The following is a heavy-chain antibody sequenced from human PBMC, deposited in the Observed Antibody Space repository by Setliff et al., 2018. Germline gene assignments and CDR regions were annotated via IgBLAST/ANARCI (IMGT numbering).Heavy chain of an antibody. Sequence: ASVKVSCKASGYTFINYEINWVRQATGQGLEWMGIINPSGGSTSYAQKFQGRVTMTRDTSTSTAYMELRSLRSDDTAVYYCARGAFYYDSSDDAFDIWGQGTMVTVSS. J-gene: IGHJ3*02. CDR3: ARGAFYYDSSDDAFDI. CDR1: GYTFINYE. CDR2: INPSGGST. V-gene: IGHV1-46*01. D-gene: IGHD3-22*01.